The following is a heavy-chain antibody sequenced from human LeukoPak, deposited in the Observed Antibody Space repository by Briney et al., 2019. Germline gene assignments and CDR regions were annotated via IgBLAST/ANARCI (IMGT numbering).Heavy chain of an antibody. J-gene: IGHJ4*02. Sequence: GESLKISCKGSGYSFTSYWIGWVRQMPGKGLEWMGIIYPGDSDTRYSPSFQGQVTISADKPISTAYLQWSSLKASDTAMYYCATGVGYCSGGSCLGYWGQGTLVTVSS. CDR2: IYPGDSDT. D-gene: IGHD2-15*01. CDR1: GYSFTSYW. CDR3: ATGVGYCSGGSCLGY. V-gene: IGHV5-51*04.